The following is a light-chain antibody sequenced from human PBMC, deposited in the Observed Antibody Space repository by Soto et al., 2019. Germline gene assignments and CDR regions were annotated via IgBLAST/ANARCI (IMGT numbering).Light chain of an antibody. CDR1: NSNIGRYS. CDR2: SDD. V-gene: IGLV1-44*01. J-gene: IGLJ3*02. CDR3: AAWDDNLNGPL. Sequence: QSVLTPPPSLSGTPGQRVTIACSGSNSNIGRYSVNWYQHFPGTAPKILIYSDDERPSGVPARFSGSKSGPSASLAISGLQSEDEAEYYCAAWDDNLNGPLFGGGTQLTVL.